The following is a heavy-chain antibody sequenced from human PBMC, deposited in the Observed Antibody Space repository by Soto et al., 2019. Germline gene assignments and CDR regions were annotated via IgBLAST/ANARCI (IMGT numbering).Heavy chain of an antibody. J-gene: IGHJ4*02. V-gene: IGHV3-23*01. CDR3: AKDGSIALNYYFDH. D-gene: IGHD2-21*01. CDR2: ISGSGVFM. Sequence: GGSLRLSCGASGFTFSSYPMSWVRQAPGKGLEWVSAISGSGVFMDYSDSVKGRFTISRDNSKNTLYLEMNNVRAEDTALYYCAKDGSIALNYYFDHWGQGALVTVSS. CDR1: GFTFSSYP.